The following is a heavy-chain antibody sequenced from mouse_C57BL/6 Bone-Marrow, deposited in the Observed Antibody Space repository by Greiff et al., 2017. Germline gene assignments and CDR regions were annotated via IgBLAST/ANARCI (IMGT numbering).Heavy chain of an antibody. Sequence: QVQLQQSGTELVKPGASVKLSCKASGYTFTSYWMHWVKQRPGQGLEWIGNINPSNGGTNYNEKFKSKDTLTVDKSSSTAYMQLSSLTSEDSAVYYCARPLIYDGSFAYWGQGTLVTVSA. J-gene: IGHJ3*01. V-gene: IGHV1-53*01. CDR3: ARPLIYDGSFAY. CDR1: GYTFTSYW. CDR2: INPSNGGT. D-gene: IGHD2-3*01.